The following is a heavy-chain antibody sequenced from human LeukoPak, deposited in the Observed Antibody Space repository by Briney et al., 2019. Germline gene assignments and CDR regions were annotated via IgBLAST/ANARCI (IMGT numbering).Heavy chain of an antibody. CDR1: GFTFTSYT. J-gene: IGHJ4*02. CDR3: ARGKNQLLYPDS. D-gene: IGHD2-2*02. Sequence: PGGSLRLSCAASGFTFTSYTMNWVRQAPGKGLEWVSSISSSSSYIYYADSVKGRFTISRDNAKNSLYLQMNSLRAEDTAVYYCARGKNQLLYPDSWGQGTLVTVSS. V-gene: IGHV3-21*01. CDR2: ISSSSSYI.